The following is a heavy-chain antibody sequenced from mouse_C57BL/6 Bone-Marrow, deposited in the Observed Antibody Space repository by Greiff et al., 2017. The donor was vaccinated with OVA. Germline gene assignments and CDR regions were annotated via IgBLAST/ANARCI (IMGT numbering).Heavy chain of an antibody. V-gene: IGHV1-59*01. D-gene: IGHD2-4*01. CDR3: APRLRRLDY. CDR1: GYTFTSYW. Sequence: VQLQQPGAELVRPGTSVKLSCKASGYTFTSYWMHWVKQRPGQGLEWIGVIDTSDSYTNYKQKFKGKATLTVDTSSNTAYMQLSSQTSECSPVYYCAPRLRRLDYWGQGTTLTVSS. J-gene: IGHJ2*01. CDR2: IDTSDSYT.